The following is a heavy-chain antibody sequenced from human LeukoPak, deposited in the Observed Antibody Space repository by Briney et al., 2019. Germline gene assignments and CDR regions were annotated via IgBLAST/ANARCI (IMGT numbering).Heavy chain of an antibody. CDR2: IKEDGSVK. V-gene: IGHV3-7*03. D-gene: IGHD4-11*01. CDR3: ARERYGNYN. CDR1: GFTFRSFW. J-gene: IGHJ4*02. Sequence: GGSLRLSCAASGFTFRSFWMIWVRQAPGKGLEWVANIKEDGSVKNYVDSVKGRFTISRDNAKNSLFLQMNSLRAEDTAVYYCARERYGNYNWGQGTLVTVSS.